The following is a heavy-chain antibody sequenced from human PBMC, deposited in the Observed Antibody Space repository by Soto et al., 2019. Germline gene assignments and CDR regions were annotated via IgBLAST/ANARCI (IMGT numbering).Heavy chain of an antibody. J-gene: IGHJ4*02. V-gene: IGHV1-69*06. D-gene: IGHD3-22*01. CDR3: ARGATYYYDSSGHPAPYYFDY. CDR1: GGTFSSYA. Sequence: VKVSCKASGGTFSSYAISWVRQAPGQGLEWMGGIIPIFGTANYAQKFQGRVTITADKSTSTAYMELSSLRSEDTAVYYCARGATYYYDSSGHPAPYYFDYWGQGTLVTVSS. CDR2: IIPIFGTA.